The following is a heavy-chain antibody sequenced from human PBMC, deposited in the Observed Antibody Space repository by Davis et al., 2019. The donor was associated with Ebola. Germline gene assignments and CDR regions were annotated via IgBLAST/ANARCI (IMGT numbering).Heavy chain of an antibody. CDR3: ARDPQVYKWNAHPTWDQ. CDR1: GFTFSSYW. Sequence: PGGSLRLSCAASGFTFSSYWMSWVRQAPGKGLEWVANIQQDGSERFYVDSVKGRFTISRDKANNTVYLQMNSLRVEDTAIYHCARDPQVYKWNAHPTWDQWGQGTLVTISS. J-gene: IGHJ4*02. D-gene: IGHD1-20*01. V-gene: IGHV3-7*03. CDR2: IQQDGSER.